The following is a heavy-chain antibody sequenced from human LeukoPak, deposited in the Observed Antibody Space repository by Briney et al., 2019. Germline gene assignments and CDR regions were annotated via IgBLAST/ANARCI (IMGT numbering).Heavy chain of an antibody. V-gene: IGHV3-7*01. CDR3: ARTRMGSTDY. J-gene: IGHJ4*02. D-gene: IGHD1-26*01. CDR2: IKQDGSEK. CDR1: GFTFSSNW. Sequence: SGGSLRLSCAASGFTFSSNWMSWVRPAPGKGLEWVANIKQDGSEKYYVDSVKGRFTISRDNAKNSLYLQMNSLRAEDTAVYYCARTRMGSTDYWGQGTLVAVSS.